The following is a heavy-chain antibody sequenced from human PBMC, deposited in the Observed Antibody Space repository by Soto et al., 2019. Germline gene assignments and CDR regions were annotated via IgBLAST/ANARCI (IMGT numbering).Heavy chain of an antibody. CDR3: ARGPPIAAADADWFDP. J-gene: IGHJ5*02. CDR2: INTNSGGT. Sequence: ASVKVSCKASGYTFTGYYMHWVRQAPGQGLEWMGWINTNSGGTNYAQKFQGRVTMTRDTSISTAYMELSRLRSDDTAVYYCARGPPIAAADADWFDPWGQGTLVTVSS. CDR1: GYTFTGYY. V-gene: IGHV1-2*02. D-gene: IGHD6-13*01.